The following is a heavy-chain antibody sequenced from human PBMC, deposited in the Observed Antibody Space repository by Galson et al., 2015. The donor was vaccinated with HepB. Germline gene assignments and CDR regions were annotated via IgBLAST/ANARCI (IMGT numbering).Heavy chain of an antibody. CDR3: ARGFWIAAAKNYYYGMDV. Sequence: SVKVSCKASGYTFTSYGISWVRQAPGQGLEWMGWIRAYNGNTNYAQKLQGRVTMTTDTATSTADMELRSLRSDDTAVYYCARGFWIAAAKNYYYGMDVWAQGTTVTVSS. J-gene: IGHJ6*02. CDR1: GYTFTSYG. V-gene: IGHV1-18*01. D-gene: IGHD6-13*01. CDR2: IRAYNGNT.